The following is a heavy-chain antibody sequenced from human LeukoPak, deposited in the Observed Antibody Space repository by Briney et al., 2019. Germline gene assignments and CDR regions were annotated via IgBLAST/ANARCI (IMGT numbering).Heavy chain of an antibody. CDR1: GGSISDYY. Sequence: SETLSLTCTVSGGSISDYYWSWIRQAPGKGLEWIGYIYDSGSTNYNPSLKSRVTISVDTSKNQFSLKLSSVTAADTAVYYCARGYRDYGGSGSGYYFDYWGQGTLVTVSS. CDR2: IYDSGST. J-gene: IGHJ4*02. V-gene: IGHV4-59*01. CDR3: ARGYRDYGGSGSGYYFDY. D-gene: IGHD4-23*01.